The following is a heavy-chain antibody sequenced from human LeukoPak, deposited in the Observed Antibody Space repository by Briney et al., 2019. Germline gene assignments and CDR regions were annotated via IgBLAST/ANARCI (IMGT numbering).Heavy chain of an antibody. CDR2: INHSGSI. CDR3: ARRMGRRFGERYYYYHYMDV. CDR1: GGSFSGYY. Sequence: KSSETLSLTCAVFGGSFSGYYWSWIRQPPGKGLEWIGEINHSGSINYNSSLKSRVTISVDTSKNQFSLKLSSVTAADTAVYYCARRMGRRFGERYYYYHYMDVWGKGTTVTISS. D-gene: IGHD3-10*01. V-gene: IGHV4-34*01. J-gene: IGHJ6*03.